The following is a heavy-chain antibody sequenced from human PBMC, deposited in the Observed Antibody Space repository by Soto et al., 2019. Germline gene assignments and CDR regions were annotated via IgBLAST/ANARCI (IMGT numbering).Heavy chain of an antibody. CDR2: IYYSGST. J-gene: IGHJ4*02. CDR1: GGSISSYY. D-gene: IGHD2-8*02. V-gene: IGHV4-59*12. CDR3: ARDKLTGLLDY. Sequence: SETLSLTCTVFGGSISSYYWSWIRQPPGKGLEWIGYIYYSGSTNYNPSLKSRVTISVDTSKNQFSLKLSSVTAADTAVYYCARDKLTGLLDYWGQGTPVT.